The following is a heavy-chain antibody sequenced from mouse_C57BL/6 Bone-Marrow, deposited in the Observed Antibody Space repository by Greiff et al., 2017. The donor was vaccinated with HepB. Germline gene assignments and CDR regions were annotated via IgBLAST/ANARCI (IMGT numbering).Heavy chain of an antibody. CDR1: GFTFSSYG. V-gene: IGHV5-6*01. D-gene: IGHD1-1*01. Sequence: EVQLQQSGGDLVKPGGSLKLSCAASGFTFSSYGMSWVRQTPDKRLEWVATISSGGSYTYYPDSVKGRFTISRDNAKNTLYLQMSSLKSEDTAMYYCARRGTTPWYFDVWGTGTTVTVSS. CDR3: ARRGTTPWYFDV. CDR2: ISSGGSYT. J-gene: IGHJ1*03.